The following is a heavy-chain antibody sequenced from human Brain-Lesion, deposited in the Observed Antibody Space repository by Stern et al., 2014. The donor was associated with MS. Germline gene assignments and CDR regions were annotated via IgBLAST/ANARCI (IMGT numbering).Heavy chain of an antibody. CDR1: GGSISSGGYY. CDR3: ARGRVVPGFQYYATDV. Sequence: QVQLQESGPGLVKPSQTLSLSCTVSGGSISSGGYYWSWIRQPAGKGLEWIGRIFNSGSTSYNPPLKSRVPISIDTSKNQFSLRLTSMTAADTAVYYCARGRVVPGFQYYATDVWGQGTTVIVSS. V-gene: IGHV4-61*02. J-gene: IGHJ6*02. CDR2: IFNSGST. D-gene: IGHD2-2*01.